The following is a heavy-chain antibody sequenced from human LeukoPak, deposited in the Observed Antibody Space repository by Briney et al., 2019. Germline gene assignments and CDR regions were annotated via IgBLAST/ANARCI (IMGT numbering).Heavy chain of an antibody. D-gene: IGHD1-1*01. V-gene: IGHV3-7*01. Sequence: PGGSLRLSCAASGFTFSSYWMSWVRQAPGKGLEWVANIKQDGSEKYYVDSVKGRFTISRDNAKNSLYLQMDSLRDEDTAVYHCATYINWVAGDVWGQGTAVSVSS. CDR1: GFTFSSYW. CDR3: ATYINWVAGDV. J-gene: IGHJ6*02. CDR2: IKQDGSEK.